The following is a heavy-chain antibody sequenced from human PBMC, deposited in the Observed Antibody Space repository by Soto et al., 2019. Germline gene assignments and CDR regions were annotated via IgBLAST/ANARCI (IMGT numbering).Heavy chain of an antibody. D-gene: IGHD5-18*01. CDR2: IYWDDAK. CDR3: AHLRGYRDFDY. J-gene: IGHJ4*02. V-gene: IGHV2-5*02. Sequence: QITLKESGPTLVKPTQTLALTCSFSGFSLSTSGVGVGWIRQPPGKALEWLALIYWDDAKRYSPSLQSRLSITKDTSKHQVVLTLTNMDPVDTATYYCAHLRGYRDFDYWGQGTLVTVSS. CDR1: GFSLSTSGVG.